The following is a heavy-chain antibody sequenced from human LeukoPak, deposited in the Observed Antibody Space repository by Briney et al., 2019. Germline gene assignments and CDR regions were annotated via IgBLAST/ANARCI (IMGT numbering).Heavy chain of an antibody. V-gene: IGHV3-23*01. CDR1: GFTFSSYA. J-gene: IGHJ4*02. CDR3: ATPNCGGDCTKYYFDY. Sequence: GGSLRLSCAASGFTFSSYAMSWVCQAPGKGLEWVSAISGSGGSTYYADSVKGRFTISRDNSKNTLYLQMNSLRAEDTAVYYCATPNCGGDCTKYYFDYWGQGTLVTVSS. CDR2: ISGSGGST. D-gene: IGHD2-21*02.